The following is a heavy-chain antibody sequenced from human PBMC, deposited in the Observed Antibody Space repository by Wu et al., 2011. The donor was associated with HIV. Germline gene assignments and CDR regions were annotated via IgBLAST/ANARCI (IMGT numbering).Heavy chain of an antibody. V-gene: IGHV1-69*15. CDR2: IIPYFGTA. Sequence: QVQLVQSGAEVKKPGSSVKVSCKASGGTFSSYALSWVRQAPGQGLEWMGRIIPYFGTADYAQKFQGRVTITADQSTSTAYMDLSSLVSEDTAVYYCARGPFSSSSRGPHSSFFYYYLDVWGKGTTVTVSS. J-gene: IGHJ6*03. CDR3: ARGPFSSSSRGPHSSFFYYYLDV. CDR1: GGTFSSYA. D-gene: IGHD6-6*01.